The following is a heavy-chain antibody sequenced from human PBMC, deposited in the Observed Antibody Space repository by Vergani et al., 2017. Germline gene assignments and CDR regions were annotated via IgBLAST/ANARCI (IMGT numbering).Heavy chain of an antibody. CDR3: ARERKYSSSWYDYYYMDV. CDR2: IIPIFGTA. CDR1: GGTFSSYA. Sequence: QVQLVQSGAEVKKPGFSVKVSCKASGGTFSSYAISWVRQAPGQGLEWMGGIIPIFGTANYAQKFQGRVTITADESTSTAYMELSSLRSEDTAVYYCARERKYSSSWYDYYYMDVWGKGTTVTVSS. V-gene: IGHV1-69*12. D-gene: IGHD6-13*01. J-gene: IGHJ6*03.